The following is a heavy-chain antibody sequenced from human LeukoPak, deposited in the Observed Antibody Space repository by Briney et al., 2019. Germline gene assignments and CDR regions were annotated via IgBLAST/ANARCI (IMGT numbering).Heavy chain of an antibody. J-gene: IGHJ5*02. D-gene: IGHD2-15*01. CDR2: IYYSGST. V-gene: IGHV4-39*01. Sequence: SETLSLTCTVSGGSISSSSYYWGWIRQPPGKGLEWIGSIYYSGSTYYNPSLKSRVTISVDTSKNQFSLKLSSVTAADTAVYYCARVSCSGGSCPFGSWFDPWGKGTLVIVSS. CDR1: GGSISSSSYY. CDR3: ARVSCSGGSCPFGSWFDP.